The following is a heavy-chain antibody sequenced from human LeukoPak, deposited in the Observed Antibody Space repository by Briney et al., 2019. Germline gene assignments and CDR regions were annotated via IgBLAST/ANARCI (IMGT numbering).Heavy chain of an antibody. V-gene: IGHV4-61*02. J-gene: IGHJ6*03. Sequence: PSQTLSLTCTVSGGSISGGSYYWSWIRQPAGKGLEWIGRIYTSGSTNYNPSLKSRVTISVDTSKNQFSLKLSSVTAADTAVYYCARDPPSGTSLDYYYYYYMDVWGKGTTVTVSS. D-gene: IGHD2-2*01. CDR2: IYTSGST. CDR3: ARDPPSGTSLDYYYYYYMDV. CDR1: GGSISGGSYY.